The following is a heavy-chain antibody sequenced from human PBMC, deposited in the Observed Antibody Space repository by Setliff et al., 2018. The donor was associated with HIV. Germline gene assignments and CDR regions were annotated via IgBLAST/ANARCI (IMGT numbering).Heavy chain of an antibody. CDR2: INHKGST. CDR3: ARRQWLAANFDS. J-gene: IGHJ5*01. CDR1: RGSFSGYY. V-gene: IGHV4-34*01. Sequence: SETLSLTCAVFRGSFSGYYWTWIRQAPGKGLEWIGDINHKGSTNYKSSLKSRVTISMDTSKNQFSLKLTPVTAADTAVYFCARRQWLAANFDSWGQGTLVTVSS. D-gene: IGHD6-19*01.